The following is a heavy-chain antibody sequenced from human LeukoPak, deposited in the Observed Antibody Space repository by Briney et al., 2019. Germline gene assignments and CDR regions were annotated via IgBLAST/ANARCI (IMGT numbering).Heavy chain of an antibody. CDR3: ARDGTLFGFDP. CDR1: GFSFSRYG. Sequence: GGSLRLSCAASGFSFSRYGMHWVRQAPGKGLEWVALILFDGSNEYYADSVKGRFTNSRDNSKNTLYLQMNSLRTEDTALYYCARDGTLFGFDPWGQGTLVTVSS. V-gene: IGHV3-33*01. J-gene: IGHJ5*02. D-gene: IGHD1-1*01. CDR2: ILFDGSNE.